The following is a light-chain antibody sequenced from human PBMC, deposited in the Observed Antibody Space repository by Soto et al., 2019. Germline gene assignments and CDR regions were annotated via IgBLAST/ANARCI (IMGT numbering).Light chain of an antibody. Sequence: DIQMTQSPSSLSAXEGDRVTITCXSSHDVSRNLNWFQQKPGEAPQLLIYDASNLERGVPSRFSGSGSGTDFTLTISSLQPEDVATYYCQQYNSMLSFGGGTEVEIK. J-gene: IGKJ4*01. CDR1: HDVSRN. CDR2: DAS. V-gene: IGKV1-33*01. CDR3: QQYNSMLS.